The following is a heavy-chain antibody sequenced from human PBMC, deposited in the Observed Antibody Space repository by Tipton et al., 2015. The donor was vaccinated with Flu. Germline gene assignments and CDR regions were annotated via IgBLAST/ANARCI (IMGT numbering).Heavy chain of an antibody. V-gene: IGHV6-1*01. Sequence: GLVKPTQTLSLTCAISGDSVSSSSAVWNWIRQSPSRGLEWLGRTYYRSQWFNDYAASVKSRITINPDTSKNQFSLQLNSVTPEDTAVYYCVRGSGSGPKDWFDPWGQGTQVTVSA. CDR1: GDSVSSSSAV. CDR3: VRGSGSGPKDWFDP. D-gene: IGHD3-10*01. J-gene: IGHJ5*02. CDR2: TYYRSQWFN.